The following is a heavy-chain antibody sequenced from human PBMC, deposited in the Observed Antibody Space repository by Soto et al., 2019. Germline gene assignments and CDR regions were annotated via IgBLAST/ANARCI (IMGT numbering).Heavy chain of an antibody. D-gene: IGHD7-27*01. CDR2: IYYSGST. V-gene: IGHV4-61*01. CDR3: ARDTGKPTGDPYYFDY. Sequence: SETLSLTCTVSGGSVSSGSYYWSWIRQPPGKGLEWIGYIYYSGSTNYNPSLKSRVTISVDTSKNQFSLKLSSVTAADTAVYYCARDTGKPTGDPYYFDYWGQGTLVTVSS. J-gene: IGHJ4*02. CDR1: GGSVSSGSYY.